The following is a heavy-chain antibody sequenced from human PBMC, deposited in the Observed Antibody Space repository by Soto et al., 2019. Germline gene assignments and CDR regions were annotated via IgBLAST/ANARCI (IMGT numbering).Heavy chain of an antibody. J-gene: IGHJ3*02. CDR2: IGVAGDT. CDR3: ARDSGRYYEGAFDI. CDR1: GFTFSDYD. D-gene: IGHD1-26*01. Sequence: GGSLRLSCAASGFTFSDYDMHWVRQTTGKGLEWVSAIGVAGDTYYPGSVKGRFTISRENAKNSLYLQMHSLRAGDTAVYYCARDSGRYYEGAFDIWGQGTTVTVSS. V-gene: IGHV3-13*01.